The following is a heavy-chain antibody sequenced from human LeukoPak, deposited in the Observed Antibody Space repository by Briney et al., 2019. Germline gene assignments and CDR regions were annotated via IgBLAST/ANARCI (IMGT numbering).Heavy chain of an antibody. CDR3: ARNHYGDYEYYFDY. J-gene: IGHJ4*02. CDR2: ISSSSSYI. CDR1: GFTFSTYS. D-gene: IGHD4-17*01. V-gene: IGHV3-21*01. Sequence: GGSPRLSCAASGFTFSTYSMNWVRQAPGKGLEWVSSISSSSSYIYYADSVKGRFTISRDNAKNSLYLQMNSLRAEDTAVYYCARNHYGDYEYYFDYWGQGTLVTVSS.